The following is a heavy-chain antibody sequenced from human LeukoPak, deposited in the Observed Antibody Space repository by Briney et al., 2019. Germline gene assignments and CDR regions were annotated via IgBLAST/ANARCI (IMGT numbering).Heavy chain of an antibody. CDR2: ISSSSSYI. D-gene: IGHD2-15*01. Sequence: GGSLRLSCAASGFTFSSYAMSWVRQAPGKGLEWVSSISSSSSYIYYADSVKGRFTISRDNAENSLYLQMNSLRAEDTAVYYCAREYSCSGGSCSYFDYWGQGTLVTVSS. V-gene: IGHV3-21*01. J-gene: IGHJ4*02. CDR1: GFTFSSYA. CDR3: AREYSCSGGSCSYFDY.